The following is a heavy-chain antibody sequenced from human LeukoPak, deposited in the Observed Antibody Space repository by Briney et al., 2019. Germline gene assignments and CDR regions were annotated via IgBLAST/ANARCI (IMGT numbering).Heavy chain of an antibody. Sequence: SVKVSCKASGGTFSSYAISWVRQAPGQGLEWMGGIIPSFGTANYAQKFQGRVTITTDESTSTAYMELSSLRSEDTAVYYCARATMLVWNYYYYMDVWGKGTTVTVSS. CDR3: ARATMLVWNYYYYMDV. CDR1: GGTFSSYA. D-gene: IGHD3-10*02. V-gene: IGHV1-69*05. CDR2: IIPSFGTA. J-gene: IGHJ6*03.